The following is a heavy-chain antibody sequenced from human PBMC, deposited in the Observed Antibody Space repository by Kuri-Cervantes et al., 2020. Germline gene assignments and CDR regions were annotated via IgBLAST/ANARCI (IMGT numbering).Heavy chain of an antibody. CDR3: AKIYESGSDKYFDC. J-gene: IGHJ4*02. V-gene: IGHV3-23*01. Sequence: GGSLRLSCAASGFTFNDYYMGWIRQAPGKGLEWVSTISDTGGTTYYADSVKGRFTISRDNSKNSLYLQVDSLSAEDTAVYYCAKIYESGSDKYFDCWGQGALVTVSS. D-gene: IGHD3-10*01. CDR2: ISDTGGTT. CDR1: GFTFNDYY.